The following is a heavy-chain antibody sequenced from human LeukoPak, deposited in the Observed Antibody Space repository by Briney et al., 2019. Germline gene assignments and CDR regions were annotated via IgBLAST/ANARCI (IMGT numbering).Heavy chain of an antibody. CDR1: GYTFTSYG. CDR2: ISAYNGNT. V-gene: IGHV1-18*01. J-gene: IGHJ5*02. Sequence: ASVKVSCKASGYTFTSYGISWVRQAPGQGLEWMGWISAYNGNTNYAQKLQGRVTMTTDTSTSTAYMELRSLRSDDTAVYYCASSALGRDGYRWPILFDPWGQGTLVTVSS. CDR3: ASSALGRDGYRWPILFDP. D-gene: IGHD5-24*01.